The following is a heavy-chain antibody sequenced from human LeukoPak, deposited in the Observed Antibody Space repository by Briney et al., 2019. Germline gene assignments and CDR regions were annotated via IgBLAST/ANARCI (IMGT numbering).Heavy chain of an antibody. CDR2: ISYDGTNK. CDR1: GFTFSSYG. D-gene: IGHD6-19*01. Sequence: PGRSLRLSCAASGFTFSSYGMHWVRQAPGKGLKWVAIISYDGTNKFYADSVKGRFTISRDNSKNTLYLQMNSLRAEDTAVYYCVKDRGVAAPQGSDYWGQGTLVTVSS. CDR3: VKDRGVAAPQGSDY. J-gene: IGHJ4*02. V-gene: IGHV3-30*18.